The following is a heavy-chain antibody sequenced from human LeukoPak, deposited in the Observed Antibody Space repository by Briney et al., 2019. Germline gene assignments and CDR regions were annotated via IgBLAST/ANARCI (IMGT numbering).Heavy chain of an antibody. CDR2: FTTSGST. Sequence: SETLSLTCTVSGASISSGSYHWSWIRQPAGKGLEWIGRFTTSGSTKYNPSLKSRATISLDNSNNQFSLKLSSVTAADTALYYCARDPVDGYAFFDYWGQGNLVTVSS. J-gene: IGHJ4*02. V-gene: IGHV4-61*02. D-gene: IGHD5-12*01. CDR1: GASISSGSYH. CDR3: ARDPVDGYAFFDY.